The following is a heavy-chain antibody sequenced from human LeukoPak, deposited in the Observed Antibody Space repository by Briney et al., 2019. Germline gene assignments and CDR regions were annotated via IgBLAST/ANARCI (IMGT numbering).Heavy chain of an antibody. CDR1: GFTFSSYW. D-gene: IGHD2-15*01. V-gene: IGHV3-74*01. CDR2: INSDGSST. J-gene: IGHJ4*02. CDR3: ASSSGYCSGGSCYGGHY. Sequence: GGSLRLSCAASGFTFSSYWMHWVRQAPGKGLVWVSRINSDGSSTSYADSVKGRFTISRDNAKNTLYLQMNSLRAEETAVCYCASSSGYCSGGSCYGGHYWGQGTLVIVSS.